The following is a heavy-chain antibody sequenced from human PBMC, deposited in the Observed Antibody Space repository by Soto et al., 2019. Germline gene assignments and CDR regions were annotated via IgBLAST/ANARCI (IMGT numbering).Heavy chain of an antibody. V-gene: IGHV5-51*01. J-gene: IGHJ6*02. CDR2: IYVGDSNI. CDR1: GYNFTSYW. Sequence: GESLKISCKGSGYNFTSYWIDWVRQMPGKGLEWMGIIYVGDSNIRYSPSFQGQVTISVDKSISTAYLQWSSLKASDTAMYYCARSVWRSSPNYVMDVWGQGTTVTVSS. D-gene: IGHD6-13*01. CDR3: ARSVWRSSPNYVMDV.